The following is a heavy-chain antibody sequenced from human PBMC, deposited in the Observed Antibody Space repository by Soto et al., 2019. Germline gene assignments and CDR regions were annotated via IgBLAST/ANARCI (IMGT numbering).Heavy chain of an antibody. J-gene: IGHJ4*02. D-gene: IGHD2-15*01. Sequence: SETLSLTCSVSGGSISSSYYWGWIRQPPGKGLEWIGSFSYSGSTYYNPSLKSRVTISVDTSKNQFSLKLSSVTAADTAVYYCIRCTGGSCYRTDFWGQGTLVT. V-gene: IGHV4-39*01. CDR1: GGSISSSYY. CDR2: FSYSGST. CDR3: IRCTGGSCYRTDF.